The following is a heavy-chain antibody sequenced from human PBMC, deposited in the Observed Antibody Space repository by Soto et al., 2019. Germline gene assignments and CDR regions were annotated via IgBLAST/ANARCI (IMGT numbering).Heavy chain of an antibody. Sequence: ASVKVSCKASGYTFTSYYMHWVRQAPGQGLEWMGIINPSGGSTSYAQKFQGRVTMTRDTSTSTVYMELSSLRSEDTAVYYCARVDGSGSYRAYYFDYWGQGTLVTVSS. CDR1: GYTFTSYY. V-gene: IGHV1-46*01. J-gene: IGHJ4*02. CDR2: INPSGGST. CDR3: ARVDGSGSYRAYYFDY. D-gene: IGHD3-10*01.